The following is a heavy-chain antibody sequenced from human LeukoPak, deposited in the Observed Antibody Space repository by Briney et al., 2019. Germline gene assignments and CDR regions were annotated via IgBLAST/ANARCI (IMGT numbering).Heavy chain of an antibody. J-gene: IGHJ3*02. CDR2: IYYSGTT. Sequence: SETLSLTCSVSGGSISSSSYFWGWIRQPPGKGLEWIGSIYYSGTTYYNPSLKSRVTISVDTSRNQFSLKLSSVTAADTAVYYCARGPRDDAFDIWGQGTMVTVSS. CDR1: GGSISSSSYF. V-gene: IGHV4-39*07. CDR3: ARGPRDDAFDI.